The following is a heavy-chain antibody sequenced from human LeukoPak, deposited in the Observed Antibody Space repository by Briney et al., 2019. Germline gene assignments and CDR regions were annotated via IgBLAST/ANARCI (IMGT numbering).Heavy chain of an antibody. J-gene: IGHJ6*02. CDR2: IIPILGIA. Sequence: ASVKVSCKASGGTFSSYAISWVRQAPGQGLEWMGRIIPILGIANYAQKFQCRVTITADKSTSTAYMELSSLRSEDTAVYYCAKSRGVYSSSWSPYYYYYGMDVWGQGTTVTVSS. CDR3: AKSRGVYSSSWSPYYYYYGMDV. V-gene: IGHV1-69*04. D-gene: IGHD6-13*01. CDR1: GGTFSSYA.